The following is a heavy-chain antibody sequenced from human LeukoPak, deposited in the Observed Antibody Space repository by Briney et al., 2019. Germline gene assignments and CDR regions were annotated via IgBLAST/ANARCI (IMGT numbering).Heavy chain of an antibody. CDR2: ISGSGGRT. D-gene: IGHD5-24*01. J-gene: IGHJ4*02. CDR3: AKARGGEMATILAYY. Sequence: GGSLRLSCAASGFTFRSYAMSWVGQAQGKGLEGVSAISGSGGRTYYADSVKGRFTISRDNSKNTLYLQMNSLRAEDTAVYYCAKARGGEMATILAYYWGQGTLVTVSS. V-gene: IGHV3-23*01. CDR1: GFTFRSYA.